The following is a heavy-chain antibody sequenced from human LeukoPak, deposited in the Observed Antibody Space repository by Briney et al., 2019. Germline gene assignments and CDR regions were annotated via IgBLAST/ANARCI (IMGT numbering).Heavy chain of an antibody. Sequence: SEILSLTCTVSGNSISSGYYWGWIRQPPGKWLEWIGSIYHSGSTYYNPSLKSRVTISVDTSKNQFSLKLSSVTAADTAVYYCARASADYDILTGYAPPKFDYWGQGTLVTVSS. CDR2: IYHSGST. CDR1: GNSISSGYY. V-gene: IGHV4-38-2*02. D-gene: IGHD3-9*01. J-gene: IGHJ4*02. CDR3: ARASADYDILTGYAPPKFDY.